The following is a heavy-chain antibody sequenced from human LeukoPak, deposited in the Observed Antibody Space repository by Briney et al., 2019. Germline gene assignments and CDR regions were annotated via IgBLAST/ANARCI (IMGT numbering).Heavy chain of an antibody. V-gene: IGHV3-7*01. CDR2: IKQDGSEK. J-gene: IGHJ4*02. CDR1: GFTFSSYE. CDR3: ARYLYGGYSYGYLF. D-gene: IGHD5-18*01. Sequence: PGGSLRLSCAASGFTFSSYEMNWVRQAPGKGLEWVANIKQDGSEKYYVDSVKGRFTISRDNAKNSLYLQMNSLRAEDTAVYYCARYLYGGYSYGYLFWGQGTLVTVSS.